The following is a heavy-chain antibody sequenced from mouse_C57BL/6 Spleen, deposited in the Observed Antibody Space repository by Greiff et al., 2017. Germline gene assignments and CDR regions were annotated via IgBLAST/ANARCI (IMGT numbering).Heavy chain of an antibody. Sequence: QVQLQQSGAELVKPGASVKLSCKASGYTFTSYWMQWVKQRPGQGLEWIGEIDPSDSDTNYNQKFKGKATLTVDTSSSTAYMQLSSLTSEDSAVYYCARFLYDYEYYAMDYWGQGTSVTVSS. V-gene: IGHV1-50*01. CDR3: ARFLYDYEYYAMDY. J-gene: IGHJ4*01. CDR1: GYTFTSYW. CDR2: IDPSDSDT. D-gene: IGHD2-4*01.